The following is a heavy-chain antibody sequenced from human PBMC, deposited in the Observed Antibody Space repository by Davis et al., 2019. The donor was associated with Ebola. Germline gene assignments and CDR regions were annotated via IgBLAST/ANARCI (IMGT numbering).Heavy chain of an antibody. CDR1: EYTFTSYY. Sequence: ASVKVSCKASEYTFTSYYMHWVRQAPGQGLEWMGIINPSGGSTSYAQKFQGRVTMTRDTSTSTVYMALSSLRSEDTAVYYCARDYYGSGGGYYYYYMDVWGKGTTVTVSS. D-gene: IGHD3-10*01. V-gene: IGHV1-46*01. CDR3: ARDYYGSGGGYYYYYMDV. CDR2: INPSGGST. J-gene: IGHJ6*03.